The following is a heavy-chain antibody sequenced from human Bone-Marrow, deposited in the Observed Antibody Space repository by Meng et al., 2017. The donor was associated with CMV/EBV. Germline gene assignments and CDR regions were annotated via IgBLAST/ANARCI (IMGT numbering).Heavy chain of an antibody. CDR3: ARDPRVKSYVVVPAASDY. CDR2: IKQDGSEK. D-gene: IGHD2-2*01. V-gene: IGHV3-7*01. J-gene: IGHJ4*02. Sequence: GESLKISCVASGFTFNTYWMSWVRQAPGKGLEWVANIKQDGSEKYYVGSVKGRFTISRDNAKNSLYLQMNSLRAEDTAVYYCARDPRVKSYVVVPAASDYWGQGTIVTASS. CDR1: GFTFNTYW.